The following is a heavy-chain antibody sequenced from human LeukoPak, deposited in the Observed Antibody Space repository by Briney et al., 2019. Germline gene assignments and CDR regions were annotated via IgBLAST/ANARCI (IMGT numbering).Heavy chain of an antibody. CDR2: IYYSGST. CDR3: ARLSREEGRVLEWLSHGYYYYYMDV. D-gene: IGHD3-3*01. Sequence: PSETLSLTCTVCGYSISSSSYYSGWIRQPPGKGLEWIGSIYYSGSTYYNPSLKSRVTISVDTSKNQFSLKLSSVTAADTAVYYCARLSREEGRVLEWLSHGYYYYYMDVWGKGTTVTVSS. V-gene: IGHV4-39*01. J-gene: IGHJ6*03. CDR1: GYSISSSSYY.